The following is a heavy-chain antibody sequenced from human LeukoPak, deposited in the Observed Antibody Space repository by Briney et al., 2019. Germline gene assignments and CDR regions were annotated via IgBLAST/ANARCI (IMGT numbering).Heavy chain of an antibody. Sequence: GASVTVSCMASGYTFTGYYMHWVRPAPGQGVAGMGWINPNSGGTNYAQKFQGRVTMTRDTSISTAYMELSRLRSDDTAVYYCARVITGSLTPYDYWGQGTLVTVSS. CDR2: INPNSGGT. CDR1: GYTFTGYY. J-gene: IGHJ4*02. D-gene: IGHD1-20*01. V-gene: IGHV1-2*02. CDR3: ARVITGSLTPYDY.